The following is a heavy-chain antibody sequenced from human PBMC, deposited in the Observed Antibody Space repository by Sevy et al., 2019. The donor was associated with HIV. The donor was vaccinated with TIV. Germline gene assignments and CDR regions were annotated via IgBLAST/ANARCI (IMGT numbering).Heavy chain of an antibody. Sequence: GGSLRLSCAASGFAFHEYSMSWIRQAPGKGLEWVATFSFGCGKINYADSVKGRFTISRDNSKNSIYLQMDNLRVEDTALYYCAREGCSRPHDYWGQGTRVTVSS. J-gene: IGHJ4*02. D-gene: IGHD2-8*01. CDR2: FSFGCGKI. CDR1: GFAFHEYS. CDR3: AREGCSRPHDY. V-gene: IGHV3-23*01.